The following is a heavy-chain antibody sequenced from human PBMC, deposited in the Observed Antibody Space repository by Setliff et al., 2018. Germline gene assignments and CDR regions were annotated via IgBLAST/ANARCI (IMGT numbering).Heavy chain of an antibody. J-gene: IGHJ3*01. V-gene: IGHV1-18*01. D-gene: IGHD1-26*01. CDR1: GSTFTSYG. CDR3: VREYSGGGLT. Sequence: ASVKVSCKASGSTFTSYGFSWVRQAPGQGLEWMGRISVYNGNTNYGQKYQGSVATTTDTSTNTVYMELRSLRSDDTAVYFCVREYSGGGLTWGQGTMVTVSS. CDR2: ISVYNGNT.